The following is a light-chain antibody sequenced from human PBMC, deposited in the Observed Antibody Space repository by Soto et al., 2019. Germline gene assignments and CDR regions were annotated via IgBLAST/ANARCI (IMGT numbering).Light chain of an antibody. Sequence: QPVLTQSPSASASLGASVRLTCNLSSGHSSYAIAWHQQQPEKGPRFLMRLDNDGSHIKGDGIPDRFSGSSSGAERYLTISSLQSDDEADYYCQTWGTGFQVFGGGTKLTVL. CDR2: LDNDGSH. J-gene: IGLJ2*01. CDR1: SGHSSYA. V-gene: IGLV4-69*01. CDR3: QTWGTGFQV.